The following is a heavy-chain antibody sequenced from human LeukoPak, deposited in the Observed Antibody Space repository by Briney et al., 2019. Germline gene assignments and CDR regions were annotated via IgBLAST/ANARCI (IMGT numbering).Heavy chain of an antibody. CDR3: ARNPRVASTSGLNY. J-gene: IGHJ4*02. D-gene: IGHD4-23*01. CDR2: FDPEDGET. CDR1: GYTLTELS. V-gene: IGHV1-24*01. Sequence: GASVKVSCKVSGYTLTELSMHWVRQAPGKGLEWMGGFDPEDGETIYAQKFQGRVTMTEDTSTDTAYMELSSLRSDDTAFYYCARNPRVASTSGLNYWGQGTLVTVSS.